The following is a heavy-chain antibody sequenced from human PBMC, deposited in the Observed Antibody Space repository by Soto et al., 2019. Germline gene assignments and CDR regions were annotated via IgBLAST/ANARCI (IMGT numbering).Heavy chain of an antibody. CDR3: ARAHRVSSGCFDY. CDR1: VRSISSGGYY. CDR2: IYYSGST. V-gene: IGHV4-31*03. J-gene: IGHJ4*02. D-gene: IGHD6-6*01. Sequence: TLSLTCTVSVRSISSGGYYWSWILQHPGKGLEWIGYIYYSGSTYYNPSLKSRVTISVDTSKNQFSLQMNSLRAEDTAVYYCARAHRVSSGCFDYWGQGSQVTVSS.